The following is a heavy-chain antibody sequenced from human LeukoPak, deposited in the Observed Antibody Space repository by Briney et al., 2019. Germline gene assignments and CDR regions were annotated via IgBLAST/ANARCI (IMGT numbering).Heavy chain of an antibody. J-gene: IGHJ3*02. Sequence: PGGSLRLSCAASGFTFSNAWMSWVRQAPGKGLEWVGRIKSKADDRTTDYAAPVKGRFTISRDDSNNTLYLQMNSLKSEDTAVYYITTGRGYIIGVDIWGEGTMGTVSS. V-gene: IGHV3-15*01. CDR3: TTGRGYIIGVDI. CDR2: IKSKADDRTT. CDR1: GFTFSNAW. D-gene: IGHD5-18*01.